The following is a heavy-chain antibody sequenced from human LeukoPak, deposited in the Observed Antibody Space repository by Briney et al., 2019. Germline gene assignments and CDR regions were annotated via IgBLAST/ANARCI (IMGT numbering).Heavy chain of an antibody. Sequence: GGSLRLSCAASGFTFSSYAMHWVRQAPGKGLEWVAYIRYDGNNENYADSVKGRFTISRDNSKDMLYLQMNSLRPEDTAVYYCAKGDDYGANTRLPKYNWFDPWGQGTQVTVSS. J-gene: IGHJ5*02. CDR2: IRYDGNNE. V-gene: IGHV3-30*02. D-gene: IGHD4-23*01. CDR3: AKGDDYGANTRLPKYNWFDP. CDR1: GFTFSSYA.